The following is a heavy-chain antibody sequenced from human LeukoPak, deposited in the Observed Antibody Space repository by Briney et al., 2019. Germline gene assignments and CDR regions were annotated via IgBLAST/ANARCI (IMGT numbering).Heavy chain of an antibody. CDR2: VYTGGTT. V-gene: IGHV4-4*08. CDR1: SASISGYH. Sequence: SETLSLTCSVSSASISGYHWSWIRQPPGKGLEWIGCVYTGGTTNYNPSLKSRVTISVDTSKNQFSLKLNSVTAADTAVYYCARRSYGDNNWFDPWGQGTLVTVSS. D-gene: IGHD3-10*01. J-gene: IGHJ5*02. CDR3: ARRSYGDNNWFDP.